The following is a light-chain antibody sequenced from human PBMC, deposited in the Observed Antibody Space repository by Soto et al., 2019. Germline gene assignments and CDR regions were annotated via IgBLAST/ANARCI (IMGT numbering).Light chain of an antibody. J-gene: IGKJ4*01. Sequence: DIQMTQFPLSLSASVGDRVTITCRVSQTIRSHLHWYQQKPGEAPKIVIYATSTLQSGVPSRFNGSVSGTDFTLTISSLQPEDFATYYCQQTYRTPLTFGGGTRWIS. CDR1: QTIRSH. CDR3: QQTYRTPLT. CDR2: ATS. V-gene: IGKV1-39*01.